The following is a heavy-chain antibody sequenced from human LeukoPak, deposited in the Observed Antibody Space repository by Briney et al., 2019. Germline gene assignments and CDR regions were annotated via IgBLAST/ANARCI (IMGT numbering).Heavy chain of an antibody. J-gene: IGHJ5*02. D-gene: IGHD2-2*01. CDR2: INHSGST. CDR3: ASTFGVVVPAASRNWFDP. CDR1: GAPIRGYY. V-gene: IGHV4-34*01. Sequence: PSETLSLTCTVSGAPIRGYYWSWIRQAPGKGLEWIGEINHSGSTNYNPSLKSRVTISVDTSKNQFSLKLSSVTAADTAVYYCASTFGVVVPAASRNWFDPWGQGTLVTVSS.